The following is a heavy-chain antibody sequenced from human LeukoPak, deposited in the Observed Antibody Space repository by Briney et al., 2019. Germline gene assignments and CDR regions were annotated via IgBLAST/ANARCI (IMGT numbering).Heavy chain of an antibody. J-gene: IGHJ4*02. CDR3: STGGYYIDY. V-gene: IGHV3-15*01. Sequence: GGSLRLSCAASGFTFSSYAMSWVRQAPGKGLEWVGRIKSKVDGETIDEAAPVKGRFTISRDDSKNTVYLQMNSPKTEDTAVYYCSTGGYYIDYWGQGTRVTVSS. CDR1: GFTFSSYA. D-gene: IGHD3-22*01. CDR2: IKSKVDGETI.